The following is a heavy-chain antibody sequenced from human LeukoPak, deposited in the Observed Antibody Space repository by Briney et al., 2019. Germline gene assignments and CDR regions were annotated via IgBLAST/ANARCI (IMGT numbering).Heavy chain of an antibody. V-gene: IGHV1-46*03. J-gene: IGHJ4*02. Sequence: GASVKVSCKASGYTFTSYYMHWVRQAPGQGLEWMGIINPSGGSTSYAQKFQGRVTMTRDTSTSTVYMELSSLRSEDTAVYYCASCSTSCLYYFDYWGQGTLVTVSP. D-gene: IGHD2-2*01. CDR3: ASCSTSCLYYFDY. CDR2: INPSGGST. CDR1: GYTFTSYY.